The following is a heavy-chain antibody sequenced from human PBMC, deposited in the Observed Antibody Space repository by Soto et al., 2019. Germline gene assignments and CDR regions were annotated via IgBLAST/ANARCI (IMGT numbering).Heavy chain of an antibody. J-gene: IGHJ3*02. CDR3: ARGPDYPDAFDI. V-gene: IGHV1-8*01. Sequence: GDSGKVSCKASGYTFPSYDINWVRQATGQGLEWMGWMNPNSGNTGYAQKFQGRVTMTRNTSISTAYMELSSLRSEDTAVYYCARGPDYPDAFDIWGQGTMVTVSS. D-gene: IGHD3-10*01. CDR1: GYTFPSYD. CDR2: MNPNSGNT.